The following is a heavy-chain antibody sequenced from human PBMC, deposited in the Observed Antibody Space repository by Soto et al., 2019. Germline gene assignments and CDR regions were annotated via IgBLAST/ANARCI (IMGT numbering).Heavy chain of an antibody. CDR1: GFTFSSYA. V-gene: IGHV3-30-3*01. D-gene: IGHD2-21*02. CDR2: ISYDGSNK. Sequence: QVQLVESGGGVVQPGRSLRLSCAASGFTFSSYAMHWVRQAPGKGLEWVAVISYDGSNKYYADSVKGRFTNSRDNSKNKLYLQMNSLGAEDTAVDYCAREGVGCRVTPRFDLWGRGTLVTVSS. J-gene: IGHJ2*01. CDR3: AREGVGCRVTPRFDL.